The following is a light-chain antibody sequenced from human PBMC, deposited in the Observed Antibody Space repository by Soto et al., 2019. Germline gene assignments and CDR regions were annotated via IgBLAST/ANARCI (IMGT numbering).Light chain of an antibody. CDR2: DAS. V-gene: IGKV3-11*01. Sequence: EIVLTQSPATLSLSPGERATLSCRASQSVSSYLAWYQQKPGQAPRLLIYDASNRATGIPARFSGSGSGTDFTLTISRLEPEDFEVYYCQQRSHWPPWTFGQGTKVEIK. J-gene: IGKJ1*01. CDR1: QSVSSY. CDR3: QQRSHWPPWT.